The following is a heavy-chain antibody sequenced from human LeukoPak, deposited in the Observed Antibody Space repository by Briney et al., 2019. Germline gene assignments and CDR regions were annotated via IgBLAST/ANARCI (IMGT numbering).Heavy chain of an antibody. D-gene: IGHD6-19*01. CDR2: ISGSGGST. V-gene: IGHV3-23*01. CDR3: AKTPTSIAVAGDFDY. J-gene: IGHJ4*02. Sequence: GGSLRLSCAASGFTFSSYAMSWVCQAPGKGLEWVSAISGSGGSTYYADSVKGRFTISRDNSKNTLYLQMNSLRAEDTAVYYCAKTPTSIAVAGDFDYWGQGTLVTVSS. CDR1: GFTFSSYA.